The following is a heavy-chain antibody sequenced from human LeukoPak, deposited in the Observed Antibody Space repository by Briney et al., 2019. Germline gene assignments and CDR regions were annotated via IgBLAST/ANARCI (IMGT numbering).Heavy chain of an antibody. CDR2: IIPIFGTA. CDR1: GGTFSSYA. V-gene: IGHV1-69*13. CDR3: ARGSRVVATYYYYYGVDV. Sequence: GASVNVSCKASGGTFSSYAISWVRQAPGQGLEWMGGIIPIFGTANYAQKFQGRVTITADESTSTAYMELSSLRSEDTAVYYCARGSRVVATYYYYYGVDVWGQGTTVTVSS. D-gene: IGHD2-15*01. J-gene: IGHJ6*02.